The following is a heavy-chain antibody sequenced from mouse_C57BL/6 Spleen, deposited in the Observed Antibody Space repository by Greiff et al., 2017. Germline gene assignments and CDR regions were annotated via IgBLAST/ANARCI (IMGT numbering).Heavy chain of an antibody. CDR2: INPSNGGT. J-gene: IGHJ2*01. D-gene: IGHD4-1*01. CDR1: GYTFTSYW. Sequence: QVQLKESGTELVKPGASVKLSCKASGYTFTSYWMHWVKQRPGQGLEWIGNINPSNGGTNYNEKFKSKATLTVDKSSSTAYMQLSSLTSEDSAVYYCARSPGTYYFDYWGQGTTLTVSS. CDR3: ARSPGTYYFDY. V-gene: IGHV1-53*01.